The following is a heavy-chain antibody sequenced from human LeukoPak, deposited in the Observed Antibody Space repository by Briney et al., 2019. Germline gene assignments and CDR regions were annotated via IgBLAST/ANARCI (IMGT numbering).Heavy chain of an antibody. J-gene: IGHJ4*02. CDR1: GGSISSSNFY. D-gene: IGHD3-9*01. V-gene: IGHV4-39*07. CDR2: IFYSGNT. Sequence: PSETLSLTCSVSGGSISSSNFYWSWIRQPPGKGLEWIGSIFYSGNTYYNPSLKSRVTISVDTSKNQFSLKLSSVTAADTAVYYCARRRVLRYFDWFFNYWGQGTLVTVSS. CDR3: ARRRVLRYFDWFFNY.